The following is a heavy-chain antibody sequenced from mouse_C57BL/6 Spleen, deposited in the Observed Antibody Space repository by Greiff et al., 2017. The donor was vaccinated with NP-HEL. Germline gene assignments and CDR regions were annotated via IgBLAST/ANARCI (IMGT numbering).Heavy chain of an antibody. D-gene: IGHD2-12*01. CDR3: AREENSFDY. CDR2: INPNNGGT. V-gene: IGHV1-26*01. Sequence: SGYTFTDYYMNWVKQSHGKSLEWIGDINPNNGGTSYNQKFKGKATLTVDKSSSTAYMELRSLTSEDSAVYYCAREENSFDYWGQGTTLTVSS. CDR1: GYTFTDYY. J-gene: IGHJ2*01.